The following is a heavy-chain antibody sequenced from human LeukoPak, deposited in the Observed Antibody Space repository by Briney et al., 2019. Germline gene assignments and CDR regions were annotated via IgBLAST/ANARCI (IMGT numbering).Heavy chain of an antibody. D-gene: IGHD5-24*01. V-gene: IGHV3-49*04. Sequence: GGSLRLSCTASGFTFGDYAMSWVRQAPGKGLEWVGFIRSKAYGGTTEYAASVKGRFTISRDDSKSIAYLQMNSLKTEDTAVYYCTRVEMATIEAFDIWGQGPMVTVSS. J-gene: IGHJ3*02. CDR1: GFTFGDYA. CDR2: IRSKAYGGTT. CDR3: TRVEMATIEAFDI.